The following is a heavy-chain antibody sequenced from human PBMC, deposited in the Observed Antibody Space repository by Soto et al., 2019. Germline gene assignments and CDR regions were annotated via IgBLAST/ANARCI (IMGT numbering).Heavy chain of an antibody. CDR2: ISADNGDT. V-gene: IGHV1-18*01. D-gene: IGHD4-17*01. CDR3: AIPSYSDYHNKYGMDV. J-gene: IGHJ6*02. CDR1: RYTFSSYT. Sequence: GASVKVSCKASRYTFSSYTITWVRQAPGQGLEWMAWISADNGDTSYAQKFQGRVTVTVDTSATMAYMELESLRSGDTAVYYCAIPSYSDYHNKYGMDVWGQGTTVTVSS.